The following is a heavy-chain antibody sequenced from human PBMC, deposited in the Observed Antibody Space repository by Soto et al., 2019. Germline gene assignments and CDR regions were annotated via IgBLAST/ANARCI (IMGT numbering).Heavy chain of an antibody. Sequence: QVQLQESGPGLVKPSETLSLTCTGSGGSISSYYWSWIRQPPGKGLEWIGYIYYSGSTNYNPSLKSRVTISVETSKNQFSMKLSSVNAADPAVYYCARGGGGSYRLDYWGQGTLVTVSS. CDR1: GGSISSYY. CDR3: ARGGGGSYRLDY. J-gene: IGHJ4*02. V-gene: IGHV4-59*01. D-gene: IGHD1-26*01. CDR2: IYYSGST.